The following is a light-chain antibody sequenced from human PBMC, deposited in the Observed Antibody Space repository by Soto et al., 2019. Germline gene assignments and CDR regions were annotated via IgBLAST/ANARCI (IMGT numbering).Light chain of an antibody. CDR2: VNSDVSH. J-gene: IGLJ3*02. V-gene: IGLV4-69*01. Sequence: QSVLTQSPSASASLGTSVKLTCTLGSGHSSRAIAWHQQQPGKGPRYLMKVNSDVSHIKGDGIPDRFSGSSSGPERYLTISRLQSEDETDYYCQTWGTGIRVFGGGTKLTVL. CDR1: SGHSSRA. CDR3: QTWGTGIRV.